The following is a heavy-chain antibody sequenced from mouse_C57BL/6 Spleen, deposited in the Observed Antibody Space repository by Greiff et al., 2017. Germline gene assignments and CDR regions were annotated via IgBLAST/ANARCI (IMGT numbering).Heavy chain of an antibody. V-gene: IGHV1-61*01. D-gene: IGHD2-1*01. J-gene: IGHJ4*01. Sequence: VQLQQPGAELVRPGSSVKLSCKASGYTFTSYWMDWVKQRPGQGLEWIGNIYPSDSETNYTQKFKDKATLTVDKSSSTAYMQLSSLTSEDSAVYYCERYGGDGKDAYYAMDYGGQGTSVTVSS. CDR2: IYPSDSET. CDR3: ERYGGDGKDAYYAMDY. CDR1: GYTFTSYW.